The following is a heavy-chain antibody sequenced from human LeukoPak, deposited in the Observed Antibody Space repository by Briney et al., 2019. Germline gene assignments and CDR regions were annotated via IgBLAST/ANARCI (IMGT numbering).Heavy chain of an antibody. CDR2: INPNSGGT. Sequence: ASVKVSCKASGYTFTGYYMHWVRQAPGQGLEWMGWINPNSGGTNYAQKFQGRVTMTRDTSISTAYMELSRLRSDDTAVYYCARDDDDFWSGYYIPPFDYWGQGTLVTVSS. CDR3: ARDDDDFWSGYYIPPFDY. CDR1: GYTFTGYY. J-gene: IGHJ4*02. D-gene: IGHD3-3*01. V-gene: IGHV1-2*02.